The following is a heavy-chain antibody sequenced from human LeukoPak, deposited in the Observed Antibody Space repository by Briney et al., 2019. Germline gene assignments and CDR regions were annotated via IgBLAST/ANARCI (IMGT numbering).Heavy chain of an antibody. J-gene: IGHJ4*02. D-gene: IGHD2/OR15-2a*01. CDR1: GGSISSYY. V-gene: IGHV4-59*08. Sequence: SETLSLTCTVSGGSISSYYWSWIRQPPGKGLEWIAYISDIGSINYNPSLKSRVTLSLDTSKNQFSLKLSSVTAADTAVYYCAGHHPRNTVDFWGQGTLVTVSS. CDR2: ISDIGSI. CDR3: AGHHPRNTVDF.